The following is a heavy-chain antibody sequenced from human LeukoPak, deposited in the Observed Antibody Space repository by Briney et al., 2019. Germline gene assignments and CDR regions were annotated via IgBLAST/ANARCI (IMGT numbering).Heavy chain of an antibody. CDR1: GYTFTGYY. CDR2: INPNSGGT. Sequence: GASVKVSCKASGYTFTGYYMHWVRQAPGQGLEWMGWINPNSGGTNYAQKFQGRVTMTRDTSISTAYMELSRLRSDDTAVYYCARDWARPCSSTSCPGYYYYYMDVWGKGTTVTVSS. CDR3: ARDWARPCSSTSCPGYYYYYMDV. V-gene: IGHV1-2*02. J-gene: IGHJ6*03. D-gene: IGHD2-2*01.